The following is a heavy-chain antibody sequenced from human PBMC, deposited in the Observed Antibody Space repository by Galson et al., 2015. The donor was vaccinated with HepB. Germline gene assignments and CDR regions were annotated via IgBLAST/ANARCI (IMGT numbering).Heavy chain of an antibody. D-gene: IGHD6-19*01. CDR2: ISSNGGAQ. CDR1: GLTFSDYD. CDR3: AKDISITSGWYDGLDH. J-gene: IGHJ4*02. Sequence: SLRLSCAVSGLTFSDYDMHWVRQAPGKGLEWVALISSNGGAQYYGDSVKGRFTVSRDNFDNTLYLQMSGLRPEDMAVYYCAKDISITSGWYDGLDHWGQGTLVTVSS. V-gene: IGHV3-30*18.